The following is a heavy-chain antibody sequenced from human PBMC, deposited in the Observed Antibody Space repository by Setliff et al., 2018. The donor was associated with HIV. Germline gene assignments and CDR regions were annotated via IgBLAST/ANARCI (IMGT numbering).Heavy chain of an antibody. CDR3: AREGKTALVTKYFDY. CDR2: IYYSGGT. J-gene: IGHJ4*01. V-gene: IGHV4-39*07. Sequence: PSETLSLTCTVSGGSISSTSYYWGWIRQPPGKGLGWIGNIYYSGGTDYHPSLKSRVTISVDRSKNLFSLKLISVTAADTAVYYCAREGKTALVTKYFDYWGHGKLVTVSS. D-gene: IGHD5-18*01. CDR1: GGSISSTSYY.